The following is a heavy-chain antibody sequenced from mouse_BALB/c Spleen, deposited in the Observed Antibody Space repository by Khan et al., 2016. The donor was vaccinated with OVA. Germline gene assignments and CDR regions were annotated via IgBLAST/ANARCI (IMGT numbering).Heavy chain of an antibody. Sequence: QIQLVQSGPGLVAPSQSLSITCTISGFSLTNYGVHWVRQPPGKGLEWLVVIWSDGSTTYNSALKSSLTISKDNSKSQVFLKMNSLQTDDTAVYFCARQPYYHYNIMDYWGQGTSVTVSS. D-gene: IGHD2-10*01. CDR1: GFSLTNYG. V-gene: IGHV2-6-1*01. J-gene: IGHJ4*01. CDR3: ARQPYYHYNIMDY. CDR2: IWSDGST.